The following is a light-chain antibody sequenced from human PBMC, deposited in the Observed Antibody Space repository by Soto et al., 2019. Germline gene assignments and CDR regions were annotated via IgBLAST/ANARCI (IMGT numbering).Light chain of an antibody. CDR3: SSYTSSSTLPDV. CDR2: DVS. CDR1: SSDVGGYNY. J-gene: IGLJ1*01. Sequence: QSALTQPASVSGSPGQSITISCTGTSSDVGGYNYVSWYQQHPGKAPKLMIYDVSNRPSGVSNRFSGSKSGNTASLTISGLNAEDEADYYCSSYTSSSTLPDVFGTGTKLTVL. V-gene: IGLV2-14*01.